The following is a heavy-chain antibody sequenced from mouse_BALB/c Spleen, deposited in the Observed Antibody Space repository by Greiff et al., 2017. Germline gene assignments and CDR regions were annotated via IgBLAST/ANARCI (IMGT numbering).Heavy chain of an antibody. D-gene: IGHD2-1*01. Sequence: VQLQQSGPGLVQPSQSLSITCTVSGFSLTSYGVHWVRQPPGKGLEWLGVIWAGGSTNYNSALMSRLSISKDNSKSQVFLKMNSLQTDDTAMYYCARDRDGNYWFAYWGQGTLVTVSA. CDR2: IWAGGST. CDR3: ARDRDGNYWFAY. J-gene: IGHJ3*01. CDR1: GFSLTSYG. V-gene: IGHV2-9*02.